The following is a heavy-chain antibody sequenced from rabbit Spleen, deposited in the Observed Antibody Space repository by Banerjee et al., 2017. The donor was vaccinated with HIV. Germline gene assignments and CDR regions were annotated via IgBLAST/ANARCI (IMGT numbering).Heavy chain of an antibody. V-gene: IGHV1S40*01. CDR2: IDTGSRDFT. Sequence: MCWVRQAPGKGLEWIACIDTGSRDFTYYASWAKGRFTISKTSSTTVTLQMTSLTAADTATYFCARDTGSSFSSYGMDLWGQGTLVTVS. D-gene: IGHD8-1*01. J-gene: IGHJ6*01. CDR3: ARDTGSSFSSYGMDL.